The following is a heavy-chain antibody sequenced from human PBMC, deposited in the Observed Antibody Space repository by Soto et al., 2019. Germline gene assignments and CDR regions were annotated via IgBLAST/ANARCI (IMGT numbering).Heavy chain of an antibody. CDR3: AMPGVAVAGNYYYYGMDV. J-gene: IGHJ6*02. CDR1: GYTLTELS. CDR2: FDPEDGET. D-gene: IGHD6-19*01. Sequence: GASVKVSCKVSGYTLTELSMHRVRQAPGKGLEWMGGFDPEDGETIYAQKFQGRVTMTEDTSTDTAYMELSSLRSEDTAVYYCAMPGVAVAGNYYYYGMDVWGQGTTVTVSS. V-gene: IGHV1-24*01.